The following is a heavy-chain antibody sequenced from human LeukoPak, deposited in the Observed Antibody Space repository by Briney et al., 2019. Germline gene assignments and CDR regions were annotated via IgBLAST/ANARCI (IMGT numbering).Heavy chain of an antibody. V-gene: IGHV3-23*01. J-gene: IGHJ4*02. Sequence: PGGSLRLSCAASGFTFSSNAMSWVRQAPGKGLEWVSGISGSGGSTYYADSVKGRFTISRDSSKSTPYLQMNSLRAEDSAIYYCAKWVSVTSASGRYFDCWGQGTLVTVSS. CDR3: AKWVSVTSASGRYFDC. CDR2: ISGSGGST. D-gene: IGHD6-6*01. CDR1: GFTFSSNA.